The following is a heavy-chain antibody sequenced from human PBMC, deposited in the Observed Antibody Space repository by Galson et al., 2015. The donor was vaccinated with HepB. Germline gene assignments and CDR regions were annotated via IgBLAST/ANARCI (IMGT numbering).Heavy chain of an antibody. CDR2: IYSGGST. J-gene: IGHJ2*01. Sequence: SLRLSCAASGLTVSSNYMSWVRQAPGKGLEWVSVIYSGGSTYYADSVKGRFTISRDNSKNTLYLQMNSLRAEDTAVYYCARDRPPVVPAEASYYWYFDLWGRGTLVTVSS. V-gene: IGHV3-66*02. D-gene: IGHD2-2*01. CDR1: GLTVSSNY. CDR3: ARDRPPVVPAEASYYWYFDL.